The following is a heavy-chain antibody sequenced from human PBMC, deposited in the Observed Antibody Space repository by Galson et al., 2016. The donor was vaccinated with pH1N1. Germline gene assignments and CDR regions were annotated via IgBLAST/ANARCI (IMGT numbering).Heavy chain of an antibody. CDR2: VYPGDSDI. CDR1: GYNFTNYW. V-gene: IGHV5-51*01. Sequence: QSGAEVKKPGESLKISCRGSGYNFTNYWIGWVRRMPGKGLEWMGIVYPGDSDIKYSPSFRGQVTISADKSISTAYLQWTGLKASDTAMYYCARLDRYCSGGSCFSFWFAPWGQGTLVTVSS. D-gene: IGHD2-15*01. CDR3: ARLDRYCSGGSCFSFWFAP. J-gene: IGHJ5*02.